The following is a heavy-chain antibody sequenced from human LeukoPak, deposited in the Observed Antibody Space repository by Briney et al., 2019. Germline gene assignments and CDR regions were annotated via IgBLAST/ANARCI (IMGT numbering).Heavy chain of an antibody. D-gene: IGHD3-22*01. CDR2: INGDGSST. Sequence: PGGSLRLSCAASGFTFSSYWMHWVRQAPGKGLVWVSRINGDGSSTAYADSVKGRFTISRDNAKNSLYLQMNSLRAEDTAVYYCARDHSRTHYDSSAPFDYWGQGTLVTVSS. CDR1: GFTFSSYW. CDR3: ARDHSRTHYDSSAPFDY. V-gene: IGHV3-74*01. J-gene: IGHJ4*02.